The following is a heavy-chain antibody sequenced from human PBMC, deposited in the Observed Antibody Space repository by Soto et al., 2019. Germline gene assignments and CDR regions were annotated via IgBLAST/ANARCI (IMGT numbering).Heavy chain of an antibody. V-gene: IGHV3-48*01. CDR2: ISSSSSTI. CDR1: GFTFSSYS. CDR3: ARDGSDQPYYYYYYMDV. J-gene: IGHJ6*03. Sequence: VQLVESGGGLVQPGGSLRLSCAASGFTFSSYSMNWVRQAPGKGVEWVSYISSSSSTIYYADSVKGRFTISRDNAKNSLYLQMNSLRAEDTAVYYCARDGSDQPYYYYYYMDVWGKGTTVTVSS. D-gene: IGHD1-26*01.